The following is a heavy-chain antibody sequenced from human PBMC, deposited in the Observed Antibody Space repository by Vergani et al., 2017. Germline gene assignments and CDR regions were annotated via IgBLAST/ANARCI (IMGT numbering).Heavy chain of an antibody. J-gene: IGHJ4*02. Sequence: VQLVETGGGVVPPGGSLRLSCSASGFSFNSYWMHWVRQVPGKGLLWVSRIKSDRCITAYADSVKGRFTISRDNAQNTLYLQMNSLRAEDTAVYYCARLSYDATPYLPGGYDCWSQGTLVSVSS. CDR2: IKSDRCIT. D-gene: IGHD2-15*01. CDR3: ARLSYDATPYLPGGYDC. CDR1: GFSFNSYW. V-gene: IGHV3-74*02.